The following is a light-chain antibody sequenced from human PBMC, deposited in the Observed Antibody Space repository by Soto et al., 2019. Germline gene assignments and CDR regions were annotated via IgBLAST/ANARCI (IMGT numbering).Light chain of an antibody. Sequence: DIQMTQSPSSLSASVGDRVTITCRASQSISSYLNWYQQKPGKAPKLLIYAASSLQSGVPSRFSGSGSWTDFTLTISSLQPEDFATYHCQQSYSTPRTFGQGTKVEIK. J-gene: IGKJ1*01. CDR3: QQSYSTPRT. CDR2: AAS. CDR1: QSISSY. V-gene: IGKV1-39*01.